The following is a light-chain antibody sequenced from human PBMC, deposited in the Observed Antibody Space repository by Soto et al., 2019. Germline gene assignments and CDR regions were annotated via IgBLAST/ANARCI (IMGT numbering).Light chain of an antibody. V-gene: IGLV2-14*01. Sequence: QSVLTQPASVSGSPGQSIAISCTGTSSDIGAWDYVSWYQQHPGKAPKLMIYDVSNRPSGVSNRFSGSKSGYTASLTISGLQPEDEADYYCSSHTTTDSHVFGTGTKVTDL. J-gene: IGLJ1*01. CDR3: SSHTTTDSHV. CDR2: DVS. CDR1: SSDIGAWDY.